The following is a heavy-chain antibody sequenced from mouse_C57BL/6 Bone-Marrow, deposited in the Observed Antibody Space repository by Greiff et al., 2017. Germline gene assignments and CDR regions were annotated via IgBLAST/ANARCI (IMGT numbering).Heavy chain of an antibody. Sequence: VQLQQPGAELVKPGASVKVSCKASGYTFTSYWMHWVKQRPEQGLEWIGWIDPENGDTEYASKFQGKATITADTSSNTAYLQLSSLTSEDTAVYYCTTSITTVVATNYWGQGTTLTVSS. CDR2: IDPENGDT. CDR1: GYTFTSYW. D-gene: IGHD1-1*01. J-gene: IGHJ2*01. CDR3: TTSITTVVATNY. V-gene: IGHV14-4*01.